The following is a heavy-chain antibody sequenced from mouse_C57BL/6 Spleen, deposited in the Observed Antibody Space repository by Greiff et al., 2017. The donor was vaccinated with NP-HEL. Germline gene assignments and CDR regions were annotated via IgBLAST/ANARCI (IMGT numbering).Heavy chain of an antibody. CDR3: VRHLYGYDRGYAMDY. J-gene: IGHJ4*01. Sequence: EVKLMESGGGLVQPKGSLKLSCAASGFSFNTYAMNWVRQAPGKGLEWVARIRSKSNNYATYYADSVKDRFTISRDDSESMLYLQMNNLKTEDTAMYYCVRHLYGYDRGYAMDYWGQGTSVTVSS. CDR2: IRSKSNNYAT. D-gene: IGHD2-2*01. CDR1: GFSFNTYA. V-gene: IGHV10-1*01.